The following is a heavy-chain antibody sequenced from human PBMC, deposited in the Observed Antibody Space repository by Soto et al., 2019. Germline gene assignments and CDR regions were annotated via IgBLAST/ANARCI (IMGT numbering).Heavy chain of an antibody. J-gene: IGHJ4*02. V-gene: IGHV4-34*01. CDR1: GGSFSGYC. D-gene: IGHD2-2*01. CDR2: INHSGST. CDR3: ARRRLGSPIVVVPAPFDY. Sequence: SETLSLTCAVYGGSFSGYCWSWIRQPPGKGLEWIGEINHSGSTNYNQSHKSRDNISVDTSKNQFSLKLGSVTAADTAVYYCARRRLGSPIVVVPAPFDYWGQGTLVTVSS.